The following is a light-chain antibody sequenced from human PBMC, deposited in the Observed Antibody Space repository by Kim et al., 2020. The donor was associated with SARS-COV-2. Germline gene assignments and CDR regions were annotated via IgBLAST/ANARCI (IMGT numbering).Light chain of an antibody. J-gene: IGKJ4*01. CDR3: QQRSNWPRLT. Sequence: PGEGATLSCRASHNIGINLAWYQQTRGQAPRLLIYDAAIRATGIPDKFSGSGSGTDFTLTISSLDPEDFAVYYCQQRSNWPRLTFGGGTKVDIK. CDR1: HNIGIN. CDR2: DAA. V-gene: IGKV3-11*01.